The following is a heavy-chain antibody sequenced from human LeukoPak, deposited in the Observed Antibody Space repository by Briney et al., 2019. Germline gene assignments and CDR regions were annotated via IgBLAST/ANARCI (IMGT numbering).Heavy chain of an antibody. CDR1: GGSISSHY. CDR3: ARDVGEGITPPYFDY. V-gene: IGHV4-4*07. Sequence: SETLSLTCTVSGGSISSHYWSWFRQPAGKGLEWIGRIYTSGSTNYSPSLKSRATMSVDTSKNQFSLRLSSVTAADTAVYYCARDVGEGITPPYFDYWGQGTLATVSS. J-gene: IGHJ4*02. D-gene: IGHD1-26*01. CDR2: IYTSGST.